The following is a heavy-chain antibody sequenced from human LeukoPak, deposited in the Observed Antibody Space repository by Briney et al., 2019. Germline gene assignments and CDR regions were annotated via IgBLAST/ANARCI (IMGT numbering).Heavy chain of an antibody. CDR3: ARTSVRGFDV. J-gene: IGHJ3*01. V-gene: IGHV3-53*01. D-gene: IGHD3-10*02. CDR2: LYSGGTT. CDR1: GHSVSAYY. Sequence: GGSLRLFCAASGHSVSAYYMIWVRQSPGRGLEWVSVLYSGGTTYYADSLKGRITIYRDNSKNTLYLEMNSLRDEDTAVYYCARTSVRGFDVWGQGTILSDSS.